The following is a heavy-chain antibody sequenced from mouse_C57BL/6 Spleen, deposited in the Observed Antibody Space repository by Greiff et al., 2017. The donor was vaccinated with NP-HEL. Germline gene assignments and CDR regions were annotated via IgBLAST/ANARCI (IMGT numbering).Heavy chain of an antibody. CDR3: ARNYYGSSPFAY. CDR2: ISSGSSTI. CDR1: GFTFSDYG. V-gene: IGHV5-17*01. J-gene: IGHJ3*01. Sequence: EVQLVESGGGLVKPGGSLKLSCAASGFTFSDYGMHWVRQAPEEGLEWVAYISSGSSTIYYADTVKGRFTISRDNAKNTLFLQMTSLRSEDTAMYYCARNYYGSSPFAYWGQGTLVTVSA. D-gene: IGHD1-1*01.